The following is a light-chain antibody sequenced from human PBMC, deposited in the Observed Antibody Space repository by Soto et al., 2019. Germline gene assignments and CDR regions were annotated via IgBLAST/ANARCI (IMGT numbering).Light chain of an antibody. CDR3: NSYTTSNTRQIV. CDR2: DVS. J-gene: IGLJ1*01. V-gene: IGLV2-14*01. CDR1: SSEVGGYNY. Sequence: QSALTQPASVSGSPGQSITISCTGNSSEVGGYNYVSWYQQHPGKAPKFMIYDVSNRPSGVSTRFSGSKSGNTASLTISGLQAEDEADYYCNSYTTSNTRQIVFGTGTKATVL.